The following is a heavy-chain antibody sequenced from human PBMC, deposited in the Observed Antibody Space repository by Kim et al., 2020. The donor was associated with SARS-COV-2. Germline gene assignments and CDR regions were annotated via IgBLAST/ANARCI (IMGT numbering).Heavy chain of an antibody. CDR2: IYYSGST. J-gene: IGHJ4*02. Sequence: SETLSLTCTVSGGSISSSSYYWGWIRQHPGKGLEWIGSIYYSGSTYYNPSLKSRVTISVDTSKNQFSLKVSSVTAADTAVYYCAREYYYGSGSYYGQVYFDYWGQGTLVTVSS. D-gene: IGHD3-10*01. CDR1: GGSISSSSYY. CDR3: AREYYYGSGSYYGQVYFDY. V-gene: IGHV4-39*07.